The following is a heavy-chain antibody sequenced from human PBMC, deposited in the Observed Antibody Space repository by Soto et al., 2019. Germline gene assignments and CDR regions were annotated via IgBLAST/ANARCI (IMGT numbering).Heavy chain of an antibody. CDR2: TYYRSKWYN. V-gene: IGHV6-1*01. D-gene: IGHD2-8*01. J-gene: IGHJ6*02. CDR1: GDSVSSNSAA. CDR3: ARDPNGCILIDV. Sequence: PSQTLSLTCAISGDSVSSNSAAWNCIRQSPSRGHEWLGRTYYRSKWYNDYAVSVKGRISINPDTSTNLFSLQLNSVTPEDPAVYYCARDPNGCILIDVWGQGTTVTVSS.